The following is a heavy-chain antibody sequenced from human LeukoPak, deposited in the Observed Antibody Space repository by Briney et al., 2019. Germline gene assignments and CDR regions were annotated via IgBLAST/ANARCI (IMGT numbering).Heavy chain of an antibody. D-gene: IGHD6-13*01. J-gene: IGHJ4*02. CDR1: GFTFSSSW. CDR3: AREGQQLAVDY. Sequence: GGSLRLSCTASGFTFSSSWMHWVRQAPGKGLEWVSYISSGGSTIFYADSVKGRFTISRDNAKNSLFLQMNSLRTDDTAVYYCAREGQQLAVDYWGQGTLVTVSS. V-gene: IGHV3-48*03. CDR2: ISSGGSTI.